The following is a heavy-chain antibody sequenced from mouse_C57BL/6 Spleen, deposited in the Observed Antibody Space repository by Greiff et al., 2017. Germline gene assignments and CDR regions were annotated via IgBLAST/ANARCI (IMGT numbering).Heavy chain of an antibody. J-gene: IGHJ3*01. Sequence: VKLMESGPGLVAPSQSLSITCTVSGFSLTSYAISWVRQPPGKGLEWLGVIWTGGGTNYNSALKSRLSISKDNSKSQVFLKMNSLQTDDTARYYCARNERDDYDPWFAYWGQGTLVTVSA. D-gene: IGHD2-4*01. CDR3: ARNERDDYDPWFAY. CDR1: GFSLTSYA. CDR2: IWTGGGT. V-gene: IGHV2-9-1*01.